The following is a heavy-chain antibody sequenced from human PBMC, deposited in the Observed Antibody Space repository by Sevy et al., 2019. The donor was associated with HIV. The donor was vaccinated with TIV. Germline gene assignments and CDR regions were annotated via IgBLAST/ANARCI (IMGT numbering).Heavy chain of an antibody. CDR3: AAVAGTDILGYYYQY. Sequence: SETLSLTCAVSGGSLSSGAYSWSWIRQPPGKGLEWIGCLYHSGSTYYNPSLKSRVTISVDRSKNQFSLKINSMTAADTALYFCAAVAGTDILGYYYQYWGRGTQVTVSS. V-gene: IGHV4-30-2*01. D-gene: IGHD6-19*01. CDR2: LYHSGST. J-gene: IGHJ4*02. CDR1: GGSLSSGAYS.